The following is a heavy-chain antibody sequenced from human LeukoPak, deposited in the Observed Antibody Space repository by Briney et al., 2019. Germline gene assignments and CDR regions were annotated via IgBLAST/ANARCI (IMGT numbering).Heavy chain of an antibody. CDR2: INAGNGNT. Sequence: ASVKVSCKASGYTFTSYAMHWVRQAPGQRLEWMGWINAGNGNTKYSQKFQGRVTITRDTSASTAYMELSSLRSEDTAVYYCSRVGAAAGPYYFDYWGQGTLVTVSS. D-gene: IGHD6-13*01. CDR3: SRVGAAAGPYYFDY. J-gene: IGHJ4*02. V-gene: IGHV1-3*01. CDR1: GYTFTSYA.